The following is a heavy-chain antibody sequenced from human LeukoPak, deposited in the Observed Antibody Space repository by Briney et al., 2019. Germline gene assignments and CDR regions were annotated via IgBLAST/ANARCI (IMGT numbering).Heavy chain of an antibody. CDR1: GFTFDDYA. V-gene: IGHV3-9*01. CDR2: ISWNSGSI. CDR3: ASLLRVGAIDY. Sequence: GGSLRLSCAASGFTFDDYAMHWVRQAPGKGLEWVSGISWNSGSIGYADSVKGRFTISRDNAKNSLYLQMNSLRAEDTAVYYCASLLRVGAIDYWGQGTLVTVSS. D-gene: IGHD1-26*01. J-gene: IGHJ4*02.